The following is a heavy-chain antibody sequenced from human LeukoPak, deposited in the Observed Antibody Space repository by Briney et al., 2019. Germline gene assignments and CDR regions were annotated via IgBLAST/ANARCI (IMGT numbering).Heavy chain of an antibody. CDR2: ISSTGDTI. CDR3: ASGFSGTYYTDY. D-gene: IGHD1-26*01. CDR1: GFTFNTYS. V-gene: IGHV3-48*04. Sequence: PGGSLRLSCAASGFTFNTYSMNWVRQAPGKGLVWVSYISSTGDTIYYADSMKGRFTISRDNAKNSMYLRIYRLRAEDTAVFYCASGFSGTYYTDYWGQGTLVTVSS. J-gene: IGHJ4*02.